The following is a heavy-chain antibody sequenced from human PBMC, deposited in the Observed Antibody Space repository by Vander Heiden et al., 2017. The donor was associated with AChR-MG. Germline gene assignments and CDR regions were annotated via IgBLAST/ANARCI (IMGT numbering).Heavy chain of an antibody. J-gene: IGHJ5*02. CDR2: TYYRSKWYN. CDR1: GDSVSSNSAA. CDR3: ARVSDYYDSSGYYSSLWFDP. D-gene: IGHD3-22*01. V-gene: IGHV6-1*01. Sequence: QVQLQQSGPGLVKPSQALSLTCSISGDSVSSNSAAWNWFRQSPSSGLEWLGRTYYRSKWYNDYAVSVKSRITINPDTSKNQFSLQLNSVTPEDTAVYYCARVSDYYDSSGYYSSLWFDPWGQGTLVTVSS.